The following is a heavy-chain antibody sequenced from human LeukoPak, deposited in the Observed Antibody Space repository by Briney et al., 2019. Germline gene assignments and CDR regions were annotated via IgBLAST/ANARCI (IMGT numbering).Heavy chain of an antibody. CDR2: ISSSGSTI. CDR1: GFTFSDYY. J-gene: IGHJ4*02. Sequence: GGSLRLSCAASGFTFSDYYMSWIRQAPGKGLEWVSYISSSGSTIYYADSVKGRFTISRDNAKNSLYLQMNSLRAEDTAVYYCARGEMYYYGSGSYQPVDYWGQGTLVTVSS. D-gene: IGHD3-10*01. CDR3: ARGEMYYYGSGSYQPVDY. V-gene: IGHV3-11*04.